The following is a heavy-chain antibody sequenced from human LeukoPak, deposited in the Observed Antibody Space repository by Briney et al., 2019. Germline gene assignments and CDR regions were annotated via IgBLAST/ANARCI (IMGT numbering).Heavy chain of an antibody. V-gene: IGHV1-8*01. CDR2: MNPNNGNA. CDR3: ARGAWYNSAYTALHYFDY. Sequence: EASVRVSCKPSGYTFTNYDINWVRQATGQGLEWMGWMNPNNGNAGYAQKFQDKVTMTRDTSISTAYMELSSLRSEDTAVYYCARGAWYNSAYTALHYFDYWGQGTLVTVSS. D-gene: IGHD6-19*01. CDR1: GYTFTNYD. J-gene: IGHJ4*02.